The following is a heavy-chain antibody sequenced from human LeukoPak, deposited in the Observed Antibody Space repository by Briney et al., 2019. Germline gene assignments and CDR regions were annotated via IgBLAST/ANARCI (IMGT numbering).Heavy chain of an antibody. CDR3: AKPAQGYCSSTSCYGNWFDP. D-gene: IGHD2-2*01. CDR2: MSNDGSNK. CDR1: GFTFSSYA. Sequence: QSGRSLRLSCAASGFTFSSYAMHWVRQAPGKGLEWVAVMSNDGSNKDYADSVKGRFTISRDNSKNTLYLQMNSLRAEDTAVYYCAKPAQGYCSSTSCYGNWFDPWGQGTLVTVSS. J-gene: IGHJ5*02. V-gene: IGHV3-30*18.